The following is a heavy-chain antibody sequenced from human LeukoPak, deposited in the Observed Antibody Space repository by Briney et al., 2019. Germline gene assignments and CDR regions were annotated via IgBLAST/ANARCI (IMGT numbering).Heavy chain of an antibody. CDR3: ARQKAYCGGDCYTIDY. CDR1: GYSFTSYW. D-gene: IGHD2-21*02. J-gene: IGHJ4*02. V-gene: IGHV5-51*01. CDR2: IYPGDSDT. Sequence: GESLKISCKGSGYSFTSYWIGWVRQMPGKGLGWMGIIYPGDSDTRYSPSFQGQVTISADKSISTAYLQWSSLKASDTAMYYCARQKAYCGGDCYTIDYWGQGTLVTVSS.